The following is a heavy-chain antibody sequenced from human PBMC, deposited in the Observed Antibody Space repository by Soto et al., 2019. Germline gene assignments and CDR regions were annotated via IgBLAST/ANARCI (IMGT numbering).Heavy chain of an antibody. CDR2: IDSDGNSK. CDR3: VRDDVGVGIDY. Sequence: EVQLVESGGGLVQPGGSLRLSCAASGFTFSSYWMHWVRQVPGKGLVWVSHIDSDGNSKTYADSVKGRFTISRDNAKNTVYLKMNSLRGEDTAVYYCVRDDVGVGIDYWGLGTLVTVSS. CDR1: GFTFSSYW. D-gene: IGHD1-26*01. J-gene: IGHJ4*02. V-gene: IGHV3-74*03.